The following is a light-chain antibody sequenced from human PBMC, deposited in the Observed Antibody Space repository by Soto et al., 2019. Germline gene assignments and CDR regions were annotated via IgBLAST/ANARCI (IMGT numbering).Light chain of an antibody. Sequence: QSVLTQSPSASASLGASVKLTCTLTSGHNSYAIAWHQQRPGKGPRFLMKLKSDGSLTKGDGIPDRFSGSSSGAERYLTISSLQSEDEADYYCQTWGTGIHVVFGGGTTLTVL. V-gene: IGLV4-69*01. CDR1: SGHNSYA. CDR2: LKSDGSL. J-gene: IGLJ2*01. CDR3: QTWGTGIHVV.